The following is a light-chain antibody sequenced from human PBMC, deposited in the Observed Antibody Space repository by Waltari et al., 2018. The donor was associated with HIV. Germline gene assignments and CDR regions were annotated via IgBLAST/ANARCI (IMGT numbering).Light chain of an antibody. CDR2: GKN. J-gene: IGLJ2*01. CDR1: SLRTYY. CDR3: SSRDSSGTHVL. V-gene: IGLV3-19*01. Sequence: SSELTQDPSVSVALSQKVRITCQGDSLRTYYATWYQQKPRQAPLIVIYGKNNRLSGIPYRFSGSSSGDTASLTITGAQAEDEAYYYCSSRDSSGTHVLFGGGTKLTVL.